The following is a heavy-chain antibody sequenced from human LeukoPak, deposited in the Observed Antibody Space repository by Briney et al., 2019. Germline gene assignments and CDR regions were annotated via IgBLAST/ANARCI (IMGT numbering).Heavy chain of an antibody. CDR1: GGPFSGYY. CDR2: INHSGST. V-gene: IGHV4-34*01. J-gene: IGHJ5*02. D-gene: IGHD6-19*01. CDR3: ARGSAVAGTYNWFDP. Sequence: PSETLSLTCAVYGGPFSGYYWSWIRQPPGKGLEWMGEINHSGSTNYNPSLKSRVTISVDTSKNQFSLKLSSVTAADTAVYYCARGSAVAGTYNWFDPWGQGTLVTVSS.